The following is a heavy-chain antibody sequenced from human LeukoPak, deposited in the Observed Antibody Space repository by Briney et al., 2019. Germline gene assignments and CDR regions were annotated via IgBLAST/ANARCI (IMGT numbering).Heavy chain of an antibody. CDR2: NYYSGST. CDR1: GGSISSSSYY. D-gene: IGHD3-10*01. V-gene: IGHV4-39*01. J-gene: IGHJ3*02. Sequence: PSETLSLTCTVSGGSISSSSYYWGWIRQPPGKGLEWIGSNYYSGSTYYNPSLKSRVTISVDTSKNQFSLKLSSVTAADTAVYYCARFGLDYYGSGSYYDDAFDIWGQGTMVTVSS. CDR3: ARFGLDYYGSGSYYDDAFDI.